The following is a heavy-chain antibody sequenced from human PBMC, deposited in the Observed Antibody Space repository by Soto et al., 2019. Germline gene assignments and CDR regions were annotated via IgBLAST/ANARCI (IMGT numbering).Heavy chain of an antibody. V-gene: IGHV4-59*12. J-gene: IGHJ5*02. Sequence: SETLSLTCTVSSGSISSYYWSWLRQPPGKGLEWIGYIFYSGSTNSNPSLKSRVTISVDTSKNQFSLKLVSVTAADTAVYYCARGLASFYDSSGSPNWFDPWGQGTLVTVSS. CDR1: SGSISSYY. CDR3: ARGLASFYDSSGSPNWFDP. D-gene: IGHD3-22*01. CDR2: IFYSGST.